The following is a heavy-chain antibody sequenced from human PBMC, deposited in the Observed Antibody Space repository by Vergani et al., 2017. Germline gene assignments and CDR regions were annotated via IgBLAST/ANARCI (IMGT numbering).Heavy chain of an antibody. CDR3: ARDLRGYGYNLGWFDP. CDR1: GGSISSYY. Sequence: QVQLQESGPGLVKPSETLSLTCTVSGGSISSYYWSWIRQPPGKGLEWIGYIYYSGSTNYNPSLKSRVTISVDTSKNQFSLKLSSVTAADTAVYYCARDLRGYGYNLGWFDPWGQGTLVTVSS. J-gene: IGHJ5*02. CDR2: IYYSGST. D-gene: IGHD5-18*01. V-gene: IGHV4-59*01.